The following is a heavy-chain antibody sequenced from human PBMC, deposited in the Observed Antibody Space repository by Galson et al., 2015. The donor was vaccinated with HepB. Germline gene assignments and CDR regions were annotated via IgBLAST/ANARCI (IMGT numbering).Heavy chain of an antibody. CDR3: AREGYADINMVTPFDY. Sequence: SVKVSCKASGGSFSAYTIDWVRQAPGQGLEWMGGIIPMFGKPKYAQRFQGRVTITADESTNTANMELSSLRSEDTAVYYCAREGYADINMVTPFDYWGQGTLVTVSS. CDR2: IIPMFGKP. J-gene: IGHJ4*02. D-gene: IGHD5-18*01. CDR1: GGSFSAYT. V-gene: IGHV1-69*13.